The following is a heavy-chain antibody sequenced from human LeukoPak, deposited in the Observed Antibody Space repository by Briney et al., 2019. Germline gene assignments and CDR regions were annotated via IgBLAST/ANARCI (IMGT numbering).Heavy chain of an antibody. D-gene: IGHD3-10*01. J-gene: IGHJ4*02. CDR3: TTGPYYYGSGSYFG. CDR2: IKSKTDGGTT. CDR1: GFTFSNAW. V-gene: IGHV3-15*01. Sequence: GGSLRLSCAASGFTFSNAWMSWVRQAPGKGLEWVGRIKSKTDGGTTDYAAPVKGRFTISRDDSKNTLYLQMNSLKTEDTAVYYCTTGPYYYGSGSYFGWGQGTLVTVSS.